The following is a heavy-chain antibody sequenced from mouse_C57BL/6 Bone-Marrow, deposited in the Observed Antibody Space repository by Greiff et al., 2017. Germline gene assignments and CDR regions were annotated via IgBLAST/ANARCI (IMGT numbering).Heavy chain of an antibody. CDR2: ISNGGGST. CDR1: GFTFSDYY. Sequence: EVHLVESGGGLVQPGGSLKLSCAASGFTFSDYYMYWVRQTPEKRLEWVAYISNGGGSTYYPDTVKGRFTISRDNAKNTLYLQMSRLKSEDTAMYYCARNYARDYWGQGTSVTVSS. J-gene: IGHJ4*01. V-gene: IGHV5-12*01. CDR3: ARNYARDY.